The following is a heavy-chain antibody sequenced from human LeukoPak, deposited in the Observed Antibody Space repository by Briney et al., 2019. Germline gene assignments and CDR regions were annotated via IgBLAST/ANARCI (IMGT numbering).Heavy chain of an antibody. D-gene: IGHD2-15*01. Sequence: QPGRSLRLSCAASGFTFSSYGMHWVRQAPGKGLEGVAVISYDGSNKYYADSVKGRFTISRDNSKNTLYLQMNSLRAEDTAVYYCAKVTCSGGSCYSWNYFDYWGQGTLVTVSS. V-gene: IGHV3-30*18. CDR2: ISYDGSNK. CDR1: GFTFSSYG. CDR3: AKVTCSGGSCYSWNYFDY. J-gene: IGHJ4*02.